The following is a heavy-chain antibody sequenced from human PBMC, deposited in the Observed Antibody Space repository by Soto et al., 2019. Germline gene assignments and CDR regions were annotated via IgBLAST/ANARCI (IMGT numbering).Heavy chain of an antibody. Sequence: GASVKVSCKASGYTLTALSMHWVRQAPGQGLEWMGIINPSGGSTSYAQKFQGRVTMTRDTSTSTVYMELSSLRSEDTAVYYCARVGGVRYFDWLSDYWGQGTLVTVSS. CDR1: GYTLTALS. CDR2: INPSGGST. J-gene: IGHJ4*02. CDR3: ARVGGVRYFDWLSDY. V-gene: IGHV1-46*03. D-gene: IGHD3-9*01.